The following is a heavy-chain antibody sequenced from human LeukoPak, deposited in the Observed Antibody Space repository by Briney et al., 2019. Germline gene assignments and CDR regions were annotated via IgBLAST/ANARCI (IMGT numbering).Heavy chain of an antibody. V-gene: IGHV1-18*01. CDR2: ISAYNGNT. D-gene: IGHD5-18*01. CDR1: GYTFTSYG. Sequence: ASVKVSCKASGYTFTSYGISWVRQAPGQGLEWMGWISAYNGNTNYAQKLQGRVTMTRDTSISTAYMELSRLRSDDTAVYYCARVIQLWSFDYWGQGTLVTVSS. CDR3: ARVIQLWSFDY. J-gene: IGHJ4*02.